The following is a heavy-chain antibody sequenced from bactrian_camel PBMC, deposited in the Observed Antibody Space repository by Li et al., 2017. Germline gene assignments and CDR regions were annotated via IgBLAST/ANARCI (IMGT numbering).Heavy chain of an antibody. Sequence: EVQLVESGGGLVQPGGSLRLSCAASGDTDRNNCMAWFRQAPGKEREGVARIATGSGNTYYADSVKGRFTISQDNAKNTVYLQMSSLKPEDTAMYYCAADSQRTGGSWCGPGDYTYVYWGQGTQVTVS. CDR3: AADSQRTGGSWCGPGDYTYVY. V-gene: IGHV3S40*01. CDR1: GDTDRNNC. CDR2: IATGSGNT. D-gene: IGHD6*01. J-gene: IGHJ4*01.